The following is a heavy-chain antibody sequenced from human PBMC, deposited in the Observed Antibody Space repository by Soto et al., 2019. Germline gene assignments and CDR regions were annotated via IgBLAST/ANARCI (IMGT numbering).Heavy chain of an antibody. Sequence: ASVKVSCKVSGYTLTELSMHWVRQAPGKGLEWMGGFDPEDGETIYAQKFQGRVTMTEDTSTDTAYMELSSLRSEDTAVCYCAPREAIFGVAPGYFDYWGQGTLVTVSS. CDR2: FDPEDGET. CDR3: APREAIFGVAPGYFDY. V-gene: IGHV1-24*01. J-gene: IGHJ4*02. CDR1: GYTLTELS. D-gene: IGHD3-3*01.